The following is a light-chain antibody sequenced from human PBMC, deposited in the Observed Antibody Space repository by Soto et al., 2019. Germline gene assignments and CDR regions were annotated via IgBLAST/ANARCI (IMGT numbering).Light chain of an antibody. CDR1: QSVSSSSY. J-gene: IGKJ2*01. Sequence: EIVLTQSPGTLSLPAGERATLSCRASQSVSSSSYLAWYQQKPGQAPRLLIYGASSRATGIPDRFSGSGSGTDFTLTISRLEPEDFAVYHCHQYGCSPSFTFGQGTKLEIK. CDR2: GAS. CDR3: HQYGCSPSFT. V-gene: IGKV3-20*01.